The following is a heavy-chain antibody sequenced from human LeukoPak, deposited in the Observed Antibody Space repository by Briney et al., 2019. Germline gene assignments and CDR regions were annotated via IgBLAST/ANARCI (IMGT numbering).Heavy chain of an antibody. CDR2: IYYSGTT. CDR1: GGSISNYY. V-gene: IGHV4-59*01. CDR3: ARGVYIAAAQYGY. J-gene: IGHJ4*02. Sequence: SETLPLTCTVSGGSISNYYWSLIRQPPGKGLEWIGYIYYSGTTNYNPSLKSRVTISVDTSKNQFSLKLNSVTAADTAVYYCARGVYIAAAQYGYWGQGTLVTVSS. D-gene: IGHD6-13*01.